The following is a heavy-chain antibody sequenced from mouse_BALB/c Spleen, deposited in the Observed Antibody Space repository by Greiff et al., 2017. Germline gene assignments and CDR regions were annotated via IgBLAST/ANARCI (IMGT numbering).Heavy chain of an antibody. CDR3: ARRDYYGSSYDY. J-gene: IGHJ2*01. V-gene: IGHV3-2*02. Sequence: EVQLQESGPGLVKPSQSLSLTCTVTGYSITSDYAWNWIRQFPGNKLEWMGYISYSGSTSYNPSLKSRISITRDTSKNQFFLQLNSVTTEDTATYYCARRDYYGSSYDYWGQGTTLTVSS. CDR1: GYSITSDYA. CDR2: ISYSGST. D-gene: IGHD1-1*01.